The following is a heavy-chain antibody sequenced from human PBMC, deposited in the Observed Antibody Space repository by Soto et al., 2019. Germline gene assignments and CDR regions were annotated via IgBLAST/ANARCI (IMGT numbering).Heavy chain of an antibody. CDR1: GFTFSNYV. CDR3: VKGGLIRRFDS. J-gene: IGHJ4*02. D-gene: IGHD3-16*01. Sequence: EIHLLDSGGDSVHPGGSLRLSCGASGFTFSNYVMGWVRQAPGKGLEWVSGISGNGDTTDYADSVKGRFTISRDNSKNTLYLQMNRLRAEDTALYYWVKGGLIRRFDSWGQGTLVTVSS. V-gene: IGHV3-23*01. CDR2: ISGNGDTT.